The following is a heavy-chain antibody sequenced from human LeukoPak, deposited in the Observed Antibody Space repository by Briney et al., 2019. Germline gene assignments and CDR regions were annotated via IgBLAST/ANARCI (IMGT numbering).Heavy chain of an antibody. CDR2: ISYDGNSK. V-gene: IGHV3-30-3*01. J-gene: IGHJ6*01. Sequence: PGGSLRLSCAASGFTFSTYALHWVRPAPPKGREWVAVISYDGNSKWYADSVKGRFTISRDNSKNTLYLQMNSLRAEDTAVYYCARDKGRSVYGMGVWGQGTTVTV. CDR3: ARDKGRSVYGMGV. CDR1: GFTFSTYA.